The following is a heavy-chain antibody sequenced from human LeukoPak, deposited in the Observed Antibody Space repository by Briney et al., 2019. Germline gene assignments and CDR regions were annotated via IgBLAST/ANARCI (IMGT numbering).Heavy chain of an antibody. J-gene: IGHJ1*01. CDR3: ARDAPTGRTKFEH. CDR1: GINIRSNW. CDR2: VNSEGSRT. Sequence: TGGSLRLSCAAPGINIRSNWMHWVRQAPGTGLVWVARVNSEGSRTTYADSVKGRFTTSRDNAKNILYLQMHGLRAEDTAVYYCARDAPTGRTKFEHWGQGTLVTVSS. D-gene: IGHD1-14*01. V-gene: IGHV3-74*01.